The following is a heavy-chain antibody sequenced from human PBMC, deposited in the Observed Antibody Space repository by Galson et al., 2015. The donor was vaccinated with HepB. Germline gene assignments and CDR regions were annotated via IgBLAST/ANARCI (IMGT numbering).Heavy chain of an antibody. D-gene: IGHD1-14*01. CDR3: ARRLATTGGGYYYYGMDV. V-gene: IGHV5-10-1*01. J-gene: IGHJ6*02. Sequence: QSGAEVKKPGESLRISCKGSGYSFTSYWISWVRQMPGKGLEWMGRIDPSDSYTNYSPSFQGHVTISADKSISTAYLQWSSLKASDTAMYYCARRLATTGGGYYYYGMDVWGQGTTVTVSS. CDR1: GYSFTSYW. CDR2: IDPSDSYT.